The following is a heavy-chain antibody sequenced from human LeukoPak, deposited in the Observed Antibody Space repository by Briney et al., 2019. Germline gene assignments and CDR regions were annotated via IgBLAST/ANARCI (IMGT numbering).Heavy chain of an antibody. Sequence: SSETLSLTCAVYGGSFSGYYWSWIRQPPGKGLEWIGEINHSGSTNYNPSLKSRVTISVDTSKNQFSLKLSSVTAADTAVYYCASLTTVANANFDYWGQGTLVTVSS. J-gene: IGHJ4*02. CDR2: INHSGST. CDR1: GGSFSGYY. V-gene: IGHV4-34*01. D-gene: IGHD4-23*01. CDR3: ASLTTVANANFDY.